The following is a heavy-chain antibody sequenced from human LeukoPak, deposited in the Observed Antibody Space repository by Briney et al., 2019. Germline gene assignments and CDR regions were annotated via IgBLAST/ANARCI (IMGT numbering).Heavy chain of an antibody. CDR3: SRVRNNWNYPPFPQTFDY. Sequence: GGSLRLSCAASGFTFSSYSMNWVRQAPGKGLEWVSSISSSSSYIYYADSVKGRFTISRDNAKNSLYLQMNSLRAEDTAVYYCSRVRNNWNYPPFPQTFDYWGQGTLVTVSS. V-gene: IGHV3-21*03. J-gene: IGHJ4*02. CDR2: ISSSSSYI. D-gene: IGHD1-7*01. CDR1: GFTFSSYS.